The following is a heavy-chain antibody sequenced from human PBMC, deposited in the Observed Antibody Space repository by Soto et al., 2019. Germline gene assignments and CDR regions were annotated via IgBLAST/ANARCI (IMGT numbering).Heavy chain of an antibody. J-gene: IGHJ5*02. CDR3: AKERTAAIPFNWFDH. Sequence: EVQLLESGGGLVQPGGSLRLSCAASGFTFSAYAMSWVRQAPGKGLEWVSTISGSAYNTQYADSVKGRFTISRDNSKNTLYLQMNSLRAEDTAGYYCAKERTAAIPFNWFDHWGQGTLVTVSS. D-gene: IGHD2-2*02. CDR2: ISGSAYNT. V-gene: IGHV3-23*01. CDR1: GFTFSAYA.